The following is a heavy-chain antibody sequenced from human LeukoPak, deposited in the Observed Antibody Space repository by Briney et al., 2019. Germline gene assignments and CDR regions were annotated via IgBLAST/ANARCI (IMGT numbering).Heavy chain of an antibody. CDR1: GFTFINAW. V-gene: IGHV3-15*01. CDR3: TTDRFVVVIALNY. CDR2: IKSKTADETT. D-gene: IGHD2-21*01. Sequence: GGSLRLSCAASGFTFINAWMSWVRQAPGKGLEWLGRIKSKTADETTDYAAPVKGRFTISRDDSKNMVHLQMNSLKTEDTAVYYCTTDRFVVVIALNYWGQGTLVTVSS. J-gene: IGHJ4*02.